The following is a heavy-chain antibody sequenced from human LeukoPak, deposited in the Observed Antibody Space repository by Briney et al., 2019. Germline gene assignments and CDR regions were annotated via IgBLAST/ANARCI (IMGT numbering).Heavy chain of an antibody. Sequence: ASVKVSCKASGYIFTSNYIHWVRQAPGQGLEWMGMIYPRDGSTSYAQRFQDRVTVTRDTSTSTVHMELSGLRSEDTAVYYCARDQEGFDYWGQGTQVTVSS. CDR1: GYIFTSNY. V-gene: IGHV1-46*01. CDR2: IYPRDGST. J-gene: IGHJ4*02. CDR3: ARDQEGFDY.